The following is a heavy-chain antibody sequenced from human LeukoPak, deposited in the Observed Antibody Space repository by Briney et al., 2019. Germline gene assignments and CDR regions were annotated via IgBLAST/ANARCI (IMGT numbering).Heavy chain of an antibody. D-gene: IGHD3-10*01. Sequence: PSETLSLTCTVSGGSISSSSYYWGWIRQPPGKGLEWIGSIYYSGSTNYNPSLKSRVTISVDTSKNQFSLKLSSVTAADTAVYYCARFYYYGSGSYLNWFDPWGQGTLVTVSS. J-gene: IGHJ5*02. CDR3: ARFYYYGSGSYLNWFDP. CDR2: IYYSGST. CDR1: GGSISSSSYY. V-gene: IGHV4-39*07.